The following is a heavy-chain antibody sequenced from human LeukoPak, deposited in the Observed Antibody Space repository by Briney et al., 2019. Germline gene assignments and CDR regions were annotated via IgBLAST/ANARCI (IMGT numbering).Heavy chain of an antibody. CDR2: IKPNSGGT. D-gene: IGHD5-12*01. CDR1: GYTFTGYY. J-gene: IGHJ6*02. V-gene: IGHV1-2*06. Sequence: APVKVSCTASGYTFTGYYMHWGRQAPGQGLEWMGRIKPNSGGTNYARKFQGRVTMTRDTSISTAYMELSRLRSDDTAVYYCARGVDYGMDVWGQRTTVTVSS. CDR3: ARGVDYGMDV.